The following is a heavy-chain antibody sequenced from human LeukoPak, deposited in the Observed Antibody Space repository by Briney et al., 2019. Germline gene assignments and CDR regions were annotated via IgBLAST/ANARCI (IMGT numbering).Heavy chain of an antibody. CDR3: ARIVGHTRSEF. CDR2: VSFDGRNK. Sequence: GRSLRLSCAASGFSLSSYAMHWVRQAPGKGLEWVSFVSFDGRNKNYADSVRGRFTISRDDSKNTLYLQMSSLRNEDTAVYFCARIVGHTRSEFWGQGTLVTVSS. CDR1: GFSLSSYA. D-gene: IGHD1-26*01. V-gene: IGHV3-30*04. J-gene: IGHJ4*02.